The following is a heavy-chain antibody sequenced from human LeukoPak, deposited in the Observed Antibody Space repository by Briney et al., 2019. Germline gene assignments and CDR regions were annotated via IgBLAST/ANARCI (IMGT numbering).Heavy chain of an antibody. J-gene: IGHJ4*01. CDR3: ATTIDCRTGSCLRNYYFDD. V-gene: IGHV1-69*04. CDR2: IIPVVDEG. D-gene: IGHD3/OR15-3a*01. CDR1: GGIFTSYA. Sequence: SVKVSCKASGGIFTSYAIHWMRQAPGQGLKWMGRIIPVVDEGHYSQNFQGRVAITADKSTSTAYMELSSLRSEHTAVYFCATTIDCRTGSCLRNYYFDDWGQGTLVTVSS.